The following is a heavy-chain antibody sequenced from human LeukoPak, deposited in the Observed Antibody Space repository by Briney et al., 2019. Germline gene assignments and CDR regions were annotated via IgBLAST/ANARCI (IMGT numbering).Heavy chain of an antibody. CDR3: ARDERPYYYDSSGYYYN. D-gene: IGHD3-22*01. J-gene: IGHJ4*02. CDR1: GFTFSSYG. Sequence: PGGSLRLSCAASGFTFSSYGMHWVRQAPGKGLEWVAVIWYDGSNKYYADSVKGRFTISRDNSKNTLYLQMNSLRAEDTAVYYCARDERPYYYDSSGYYYNWGQGTLVTVSS. V-gene: IGHV3-33*01. CDR2: IWYDGSNK.